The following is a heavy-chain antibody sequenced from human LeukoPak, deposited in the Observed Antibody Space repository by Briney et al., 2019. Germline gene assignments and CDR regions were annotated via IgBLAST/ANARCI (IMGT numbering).Heavy chain of an antibody. D-gene: IGHD3-22*01. CDR1: GDSIDSGGYY. J-gene: IGHJ2*01. V-gene: IGHV4-31*03. CDR2: ISYSEST. Sequence: SETLSLTCSVSGDSIDSGGYYWSWIRQRPGTGLEWIGYISYSESTYYNPSLRSRLTISLDTSENQFSLKLTSVTAADTAVYYCARVFYESSGYFLSLAGYFDLWGRGTLVTVSS. CDR3: ARVFYESSGYFLSLAGYFDL.